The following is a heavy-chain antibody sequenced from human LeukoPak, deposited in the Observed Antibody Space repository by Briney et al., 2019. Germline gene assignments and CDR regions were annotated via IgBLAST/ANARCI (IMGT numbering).Heavy chain of an antibody. D-gene: IGHD3-16*01. CDR2: IYYSGST. Sequence: PSETLSLTCTVSGGSISSSSYYWSWIRQPPGKGLEWIGYIYYSGSTNYNPSLKSRVTISVDTSKNQFSLKLSSVTAADTAVYYCATQGGREDYWGQGTLVTVSS. J-gene: IGHJ4*02. V-gene: IGHV4-61*01. CDR3: ATQGGREDY. CDR1: GGSISSSSYY.